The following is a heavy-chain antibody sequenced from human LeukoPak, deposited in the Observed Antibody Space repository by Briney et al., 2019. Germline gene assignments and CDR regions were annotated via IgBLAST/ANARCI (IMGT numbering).Heavy chain of an antibody. Sequence: ASVKVSCKVSGYILTELSMHWVRQAPGRGLEWMGGFDPEDGETIYAQKFQGRVTMTEDTSTDTAYMELSSLRSEDTAVYYCATDRRRYSSSWYKVYWGQGTLVTVSS. D-gene: IGHD6-13*01. CDR2: FDPEDGET. CDR3: ATDRRRYSSSWYKVY. CDR1: GYILTELS. V-gene: IGHV1-24*01. J-gene: IGHJ4*02.